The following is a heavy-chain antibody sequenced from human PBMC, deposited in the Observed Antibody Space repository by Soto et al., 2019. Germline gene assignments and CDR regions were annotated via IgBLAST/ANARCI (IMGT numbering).Heavy chain of an antibody. J-gene: IGHJ6*02. CDR1: GFTFGSYW. CDR2: IDSDGSST. V-gene: IGHV3-74*01. CDR3: ARGRPYGMDV. Sequence: GGSLRLSCAASGFTFGSYWMNWVRQAPGKGLVWVSRIDSDGSSTTYADSVKGRFTTSRDNAKNTLDLQMSRLRVEDTAVYYCARGRPYGMDVWGQGTTVTVSS.